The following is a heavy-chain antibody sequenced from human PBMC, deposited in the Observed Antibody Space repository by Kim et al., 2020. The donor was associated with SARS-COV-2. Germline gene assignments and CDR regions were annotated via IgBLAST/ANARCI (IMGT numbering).Heavy chain of an antibody. CDR3: AKERSTVTTGTVGDFDY. CDR1: GFTFSSYA. Sequence: GGSLRLSCAASGFTFSSYAMSWVRQAPGKGLEWVSAISGSGGSTYYADSVKGRFTISRDNSKNTLYLQMNSLRAEDTAVYYCAKERSTVTTGTVGDFDYWGQGTLVTVSS. V-gene: IGHV3-23*01. D-gene: IGHD4-4*01. CDR2: ISGSGGST. J-gene: IGHJ4*02.